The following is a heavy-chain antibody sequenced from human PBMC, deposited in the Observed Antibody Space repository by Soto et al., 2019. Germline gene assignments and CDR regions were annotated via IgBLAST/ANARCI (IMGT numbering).Heavy chain of an antibody. D-gene: IGHD2-8*01. CDR2: VYYSGSS. CDR3: AKLSCTSSACYFPGWFDP. Sequence: SETLSLTXTVSGDSISGGASFWSWIRQPPGKGLEWIANVYYSGSSYYNPSLKSRLTISVDTTKNQFSLQLKSMTAADTAVYYCAKLSCTSSACYFPGWFDPWGQGTLVTVSS. CDR1: GDSISGGASF. V-gene: IGHV4-31*02. J-gene: IGHJ5*02.